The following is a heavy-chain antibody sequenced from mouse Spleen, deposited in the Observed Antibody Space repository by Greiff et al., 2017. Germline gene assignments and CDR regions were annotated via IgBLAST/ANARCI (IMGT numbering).Heavy chain of an antibody. Sequence: VQLQQSGAELVRPGASVKMSCKASGYTFTSYTMHWVKQRPGQGLEWIGYINPSSGYTKYNQKFKDKATLTADKSSSTAYMQLSSLTSEDSAVYYCARGRGDAMDYWGQGTSVTVSS. CDR1: GYTFTSYT. CDR2: INPSSGYT. J-gene: IGHJ4*01. CDR3: ARGRGDAMDY. V-gene: IGHV1-4*01.